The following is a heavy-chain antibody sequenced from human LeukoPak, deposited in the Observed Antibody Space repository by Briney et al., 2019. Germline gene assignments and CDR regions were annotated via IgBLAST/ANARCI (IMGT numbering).Heavy chain of an antibody. D-gene: IGHD3-22*01. Sequence: GGSLRLSCAASGFTFSSYSMQWVRQAPGKGLEWVSSISSSSSYIYYADSVKGRFTISRDNAKNSLYLQVNSLRAEDTAVYYCVRDLYRIVVVPHYFDYWGQGTLVTVSS. CDR3: VRDLYRIVVVPHYFDY. CDR2: ISSSSSYI. J-gene: IGHJ4*02. V-gene: IGHV3-21*01. CDR1: GFTFSSYS.